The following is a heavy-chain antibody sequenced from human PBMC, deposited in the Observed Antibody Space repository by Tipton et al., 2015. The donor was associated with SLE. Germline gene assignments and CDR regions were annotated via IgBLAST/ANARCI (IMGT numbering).Heavy chain of an antibody. V-gene: IGHV3-9*03. Sequence: SLRLSCAASGFTFDDYAMHWVRQAPGKGLEWVSGISWNSGSIGYADSVKGRSTISRDNAKNSLYLQMNSLRAEDMALYYCARESLYYDFWSGFYSYWGQGVLVTVSS. CDR2: ISWNSGSI. CDR3: ARESLYYDFWSGFYSY. J-gene: IGHJ4*02. D-gene: IGHD3-3*01. CDR1: GFTFDDYA.